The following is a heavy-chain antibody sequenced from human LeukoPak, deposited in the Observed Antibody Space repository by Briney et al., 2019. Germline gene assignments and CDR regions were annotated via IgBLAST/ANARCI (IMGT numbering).Heavy chain of an antibody. V-gene: IGHV3-74*01. Sequence: GGSLRLSCAASGFTFSSYWMHWVRQAPGKGPVWVSRINSDGSSTSYADSVKGRFTISRDNSKNTLYLQMNSLRAEDTAVYYCARGDSGSSWAFDYWGQGTLVTVSS. J-gene: IGHJ4*02. D-gene: IGHD1-26*01. CDR2: INSDGSST. CDR1: GFTFSSYW. CDR3: ARGDSGSSWAFDY.